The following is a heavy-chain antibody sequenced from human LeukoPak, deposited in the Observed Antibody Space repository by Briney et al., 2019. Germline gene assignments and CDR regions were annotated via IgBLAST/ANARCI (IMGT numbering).Heavy chain of an antibody. D-gene: IGHD3-16*01. Sequence: GGSLRLSCAASGFTFSRFWMKWVRQAPGRGLEWVANIDQSGGRNNYVDSVKGRFTISRDKAKNSLFLEMSSLRADDTAVYFCARDVEGGTFDIWGQGTTVTVSS. CDR1: GFTFSRFW. CDR2: IDQSGGRN. J-gene: IGHJ3*02. V-gene: IGHV3-7*05. CDR3: ARDVEGGTFDI.